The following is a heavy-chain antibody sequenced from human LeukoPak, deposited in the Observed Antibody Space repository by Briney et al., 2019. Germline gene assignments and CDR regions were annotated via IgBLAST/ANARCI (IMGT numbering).Heavy chain of an antibody. V-gene: IGHV1-18*01. J-gene: IGHJ4*02. D-gene: IGHD2-2*01. CDR1: GYTFTSYG. CDR2: ISGYNGNT. Sequence: ASVKVSCKASGYTFTSYGISWVRQAPGQGLEWMGWISGYNGNTYYAQKFQGRVSMTTDTSTRTAYMELRSLRSDDTAVNYCATDSLRVVGASSTLDYWGQGTLVTVSS. CDR3: ATDSLRVVGASSTLDY.